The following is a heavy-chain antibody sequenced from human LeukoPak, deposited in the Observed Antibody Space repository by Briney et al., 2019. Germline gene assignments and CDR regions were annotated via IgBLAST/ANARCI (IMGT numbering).Heavy chain of an antibody. V-gene: IGHV1-2*02. CDR2: INPNSGGT. CDR1: GYTFTGYY. J-gene: IGHJ4*02. Sequence: ASVTVSCKASGYTFTGYYMHWVRQAPGQGLEWMGWINPNSGGTNYAQKFQGRVTMTRDTSISTAYMELSRLRSDDTAVYYCARALRDILTGYYYFDYWGQGTLVTVSS. D-gene: IGHD3-9*01. CDR3: ARALRDILTGYYYFDY.